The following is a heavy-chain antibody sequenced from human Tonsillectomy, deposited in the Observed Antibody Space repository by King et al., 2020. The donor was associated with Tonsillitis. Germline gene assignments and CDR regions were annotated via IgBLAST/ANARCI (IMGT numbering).Heavy chain of an antibody. CDR3: ARESDDISGSDPFDI. Sequence: VQLVESGGGLIQPGGSLRLSCAASGLNVSRNYMSWVRQAPGKGLAWVSVIYRGGSRYYADSVKGRFTVSRDNSKNTVYLQMNRLRAEDTAVYYCARESDDISGSDPFDIWGQGTMVAVSS. CDR2: IYRGGSR. V-gene: IGHV3-53*01. D-gene: IGHD3-22*01. CDR1: GLNVSRNY. J-gene: IGHJ3*02.